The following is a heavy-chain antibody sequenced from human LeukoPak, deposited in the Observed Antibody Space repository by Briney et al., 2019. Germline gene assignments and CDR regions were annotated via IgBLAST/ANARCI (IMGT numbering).Heavy chain of an antibody. D-gene: IGHD4-17*01. CDR3: ARGETTVTTD. J-gene: IGHJ4*02. Sequence: GGSLRLSCSASGFTFSSHAMHWVRQAPGKGLEWVAVISYDGSNKYYADSVKGRFTISRDNSKNTLYLQMNSLRAEDTAVYYCARGETTVTTDWGQGTLVTVSS. CDR1: GFTFSSHA. CDR2: ISYDGSNK. V-gene: IGHV3-30-3*01.